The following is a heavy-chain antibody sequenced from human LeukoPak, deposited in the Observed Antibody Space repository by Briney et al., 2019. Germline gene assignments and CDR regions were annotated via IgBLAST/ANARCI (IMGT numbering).Heavy chain of an antibody. Sequence: GGSLRLSCAASGFTFSSYSMNWVRQAPGKGLEWVSSISSSSYIYYADSVKGRFTISRDNAKNSLYLQMNSLRAEDTAVYYCARIRGVAYFDYWGQGTLVTVSS. V-gene: IGHV3-21*01. J-gene: IGHJ4*02. CDR3: ARIRGVAYFDY. CDR2: ISSSSYI. D-gene: IGHD3-10*01. CDR1: GFTFSSYS.